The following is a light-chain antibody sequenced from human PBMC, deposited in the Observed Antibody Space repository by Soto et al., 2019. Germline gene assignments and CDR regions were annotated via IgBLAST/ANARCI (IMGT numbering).Light chain of an antibody. Sequence: EIVLTQSPGTLSLSPGDRATLSCRASQSVSSHFLAWYQQKPGQAPRLLIHGTSSRATGIPDRFSGSGSGTDFTLTISGLEPEDFEVYYCQHFGSSLRTFGQGPKVDIX. J-gene: IGKJ1*01. CDR2: GTS. CDR1: QSVSSHF. CDR3: QHFGSSLRT. V-gene: IGKV3-20*01.